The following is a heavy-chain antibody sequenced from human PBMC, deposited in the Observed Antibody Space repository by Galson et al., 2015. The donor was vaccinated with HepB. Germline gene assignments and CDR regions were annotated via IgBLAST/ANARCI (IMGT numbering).Heavy chain of an antibody. Sequence: SVKVSCKASGGTFSSYAISWVRQAPGQGLEWMGGIIPIFGTANYAQKFQGRVTITADESTSTAYMELSSLRSEDTAVYYCARRTYCSSTSCYYSWFDPWGQGTLFTVSS. D-gene: IGHD2-2*01. CDR1: GGTFSSYA. J-gene: IGHJ5*02. CDR2: IIPIFGTA. V-gene: IGHV1-69*13. CDR3: ARRTYCSSTSCYYSWFDP.